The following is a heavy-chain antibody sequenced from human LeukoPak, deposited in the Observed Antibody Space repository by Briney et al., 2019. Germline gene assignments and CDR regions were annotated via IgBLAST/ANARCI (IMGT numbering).Heavy chain of an antibody. CDR2: ISSSGSYI. D-gene: IGHD1-1*01. CDR1: GFTFSNSG. Sequence: GGSLRLSCAASGFTFSNSGMHWVRQAPGKGLEWVSSISSSGSYIYYADSMKGRFTISRDNAKNSLYLQMNSLRAEDTAVYYCARQGWNDDWFDPWGQGSLVTVSS. CDR3: ARQGWNDDWFDP. V-gene: IGHV3-21*01. J-gene: IGHJ5*02.